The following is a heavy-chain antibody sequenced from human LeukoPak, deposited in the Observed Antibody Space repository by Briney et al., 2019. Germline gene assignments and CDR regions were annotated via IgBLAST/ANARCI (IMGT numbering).Heavy chain of an antibody. CDR1: GFTFSSYW. CDR3: VKDSPPRYSGSPPAY. Sequence: GGSLRLSCAASGFTFSSYWMHWVRQAPGKGLEWVANINKDGGEKYYVDSVKGRFTISRDNAKNSLYLQMNSLRADDTAVYYCVKDSPPRYSGSPPAYWGQGTLVTVSS. J-gene: IGHJ4*02. V-gene: IGHV3-7*03. CDR2: INKDGGEK. D-gene: IGHD1-26*01.